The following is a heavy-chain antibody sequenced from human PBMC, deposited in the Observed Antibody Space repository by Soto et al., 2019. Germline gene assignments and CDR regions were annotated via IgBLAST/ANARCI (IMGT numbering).Heavy chain of an antibody. V-gene: IGHV3-30*18. D-gene: IGHD3-22*01. Sequence: QVQLVESGGGVVQPGRSLRLSCAASGFTFSSYGMHWVRQAPGKGLEWVAVISYDGSNKYYADSVKGRFTISRDNFKNTLYLQMNSLRAEDTAVYYCAKATSRITMIVVVTLPDYWGQGTLVTVSS. CDR2: ISYDGSNK. CDR1: GFTFSSYG. CDR3: AKATSRITMIVVVTLPDY. J-gene: IGHJ4*02.